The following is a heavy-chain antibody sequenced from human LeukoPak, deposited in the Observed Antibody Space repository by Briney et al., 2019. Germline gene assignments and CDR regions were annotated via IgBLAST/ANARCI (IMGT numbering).Heavy chain of an antibody. V-gene: IGHV4-59*01. CDR2: IYYSGST. J-gene: IGHJ3*02. Sequence: PAENLFLTCTSSGVAISSYYRTWIRQPPGQGLEWIGYIYYSGSTNHNPSLKIRVTISVDTSKNQFSLKLSSVTAADTAVYYCARDGPGYSYAFDIWGQGTMVTVSS. CDR1: GVAISSYY. D-gene: IGHD5-18*01. CDR3: ARDGPGYSYAFDI.